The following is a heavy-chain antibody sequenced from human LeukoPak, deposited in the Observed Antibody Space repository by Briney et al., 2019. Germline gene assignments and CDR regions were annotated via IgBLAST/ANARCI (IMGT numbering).Heavy chain of an antibody. J-gene: IGHJ4*02. Sequence: PSETLSLTCAVYGGSFSGYYWSWIRQPPGKGLEWIGEINHSGSTYYNPSLKSRVTISVDRSKNQFSLKLSSVTAADTAVYYCARARGDYFDYWGQGTLVTVSS. CDR1: GGSFSGYY. V-gene: IGHV4-34*01. CDR2: INHSGST. D-gene: IGHD3-10*01. CDR3: ARARGDYFDY.